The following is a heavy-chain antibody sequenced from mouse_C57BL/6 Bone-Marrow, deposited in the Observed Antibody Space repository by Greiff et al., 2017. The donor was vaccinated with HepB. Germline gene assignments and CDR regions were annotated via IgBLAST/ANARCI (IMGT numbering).Heavy chain of an antibody. CDR3: ARYDGYFAMDY. CDR2: INYDGSST. D-gene: IGHD2-3*01. CDR1: GFTFSDYY. V-gene: IGHV5-16*01. J-gene: IGHJ4*01. Sequence: EVKLMESEGGLVQPGSSMKLSCTASGFTFSDYYMAWVRQVPEKGLEWVANINYDGSSTYYLDSLKSRFIISRDNAKNILYLQMSSLKSEDTATYYCARYDGYFAMDYWGQGTSVTVSS.